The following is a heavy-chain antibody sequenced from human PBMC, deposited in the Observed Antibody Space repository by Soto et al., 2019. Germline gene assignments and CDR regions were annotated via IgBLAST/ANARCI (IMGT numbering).Heavy chain of an antibody. CDR1: GGSISSGGYS. J-gene: IGHJ5*02. CDR3: ARHSSGYYYLNP. Sequence: TLALTCAVSGGSISSGGYSWSWTRQPPGKVLEWIGYIYHSGSTYYNPSLKSRVTISVDRSKNQFSLKLSSVTAADTAVYYCARHSSGYYYLNPWGQGTLVTVS. CDR2: IYHSGST. D-gene: IGHD3-22*01. V-gene: IGHV4-30-2*01.